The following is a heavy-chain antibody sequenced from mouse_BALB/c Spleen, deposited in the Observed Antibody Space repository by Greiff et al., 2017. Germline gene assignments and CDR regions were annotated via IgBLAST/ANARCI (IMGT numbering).Heavy chain of an antibody. Sequence: VQLQQSGPELVKPGASVTISCKASGYSFTGYYMHWVKQSHVKSLEWIGRINPYNGATSYNQNFKDKASLTVDKSSSTAYMELHSLTSEDSAVYYCARGGNYAYAMDYWGQGTLVTVSS. CDR1: GYSFTGYY. D-gene: IGHD2-1*01. V-gene: IGHV1-31*01. CDR3: ARGGNYAYAMDY. CDR2: INPYNGAT. J-gene: IGHJ4*01.